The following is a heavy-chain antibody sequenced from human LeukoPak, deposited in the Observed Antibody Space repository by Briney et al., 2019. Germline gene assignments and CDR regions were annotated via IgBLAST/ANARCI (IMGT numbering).Heavy chain of an antibody. D-gene: IGHD2-15*01. J-gene: IGHJ3*02. CDR1: GGSTSSGDYY. CDR3: ASGVNCSGGSCYGDDAFDI. V-gene: IGHV4-61*08. CDR2: IYYSGST. Sequence: PSETLSLTCTVSGGSTSSGDYYRSWIRQPPGKGLEWIGYIYYSGSTNYNPSLKSRVTISVDTSKNQFSLKLSSVTAADTAVYYCASGVNCSGGSCYGDDAFDIWGQGTMVTVSS.